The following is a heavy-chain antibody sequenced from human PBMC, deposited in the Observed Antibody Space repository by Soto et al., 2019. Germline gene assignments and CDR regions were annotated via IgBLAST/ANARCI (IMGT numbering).Heavy chain of an antibody. J-gene: IGHJ4*02. D-gene: IGHD3-3*01. Sequence: EVEVLESGGGLVQPGGSLRLSCAASGFTFSTYAMGWVRQAPGKGLEWVSAIRGSGGSTHYADSVKGRFTISRDISKNTLYLQLNSLRAEDTAVYYGAKGVNIFAIVAFDYWGQGTLVTVSS. CDR2: IRGSGGST. CDR3: AKGVNIFAIVAFDY. CDR1: GFTFSTYA. V-gene: IGHV3-23*01.